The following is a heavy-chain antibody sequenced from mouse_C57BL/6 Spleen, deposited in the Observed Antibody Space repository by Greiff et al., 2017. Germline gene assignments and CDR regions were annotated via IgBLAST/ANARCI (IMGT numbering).Heavy chain of an antibody. V-gene: IGHV14-3*01. CDR3: ARKTVVATYYFDY. CDR1: GFNIKNTY. D-gene: IGHD1-1*01. Sequence: DVKLVESVAELVRPGASVKLSCTASGFNIKNTYMHWVKQRPEQGLEWIGRIDPANGNTKYAPKFQGKATITADTSSNTAYLQLSSLTSEDTSIYYCARKTVVATYYFDYWGQGTTLTVSS. J-gene: IGHJ2*01. CDR2: IDPANGNT.